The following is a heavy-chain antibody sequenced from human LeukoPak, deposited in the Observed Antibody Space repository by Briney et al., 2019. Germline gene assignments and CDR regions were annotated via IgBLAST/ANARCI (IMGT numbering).Heavy chain of an antibody. CDR2: ISSGRGYI. CDR1: GFTFSTYS. Sequence: GGSLTLSCAASGFTFSTYSMNWVRQAPGKGLEWVSSISSGRGYIYYADSVKGRFSISRDNAKNSLYLQMNSLRAEDTAVYYCERQCYYYDSNESCDYWGQGTLVTVSS. D-gene: IGHD3-22*01. J-gene: IGHJ4*02. V-gene: IGHV3-21*01. CDR3: ERQCYYYDSNESCDY.